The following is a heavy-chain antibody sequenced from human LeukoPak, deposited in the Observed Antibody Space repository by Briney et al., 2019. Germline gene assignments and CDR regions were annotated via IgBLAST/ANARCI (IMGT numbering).Heavy chain of an antibody. V-gene: IGHV3-23*01. D-gene: IGHD3-3*01. CDR3: AKQGSRIFGVVTSRANWFDP. J-gene: IGHJ5*02. CDR2: ISGSGGST. CDR1: GFTVSSNY. Sequence: GGSLRLSCAASGFTVSSNYMSWVRQAPGKGLEWVSAISGSGGSTYYADSVKGRFTISRDNSKNTLYLQMNSLRAEDTAVYYCAKQGSRIFGVVTSRANWFDPWGQGTLVTVSS.